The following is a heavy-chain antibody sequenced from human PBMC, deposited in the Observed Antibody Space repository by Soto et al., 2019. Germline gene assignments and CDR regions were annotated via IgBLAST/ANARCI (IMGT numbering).Heavy chain of an antibody. Sequence: QVQLVQSGAEVKKPGASVKVSCEASGYTFTGFHLHWVRQAPGQGLEWMGWINPKSGDTHYAQKFLGRVTMTRDTSISTGYMELSGLNSDDTALYYCAKCLCTVGHCSGGSCYDGMDVWGQGTTVTVSS. J-gene: IGHJ6*02. CDR1: GYTFTGFH. CDR2: INPKSGDT. D-gene: IGHD2-15*01. V-gene: IGHV1-2*02. CDR3: AKCLCTVGHCSGGSCYDGMDV.